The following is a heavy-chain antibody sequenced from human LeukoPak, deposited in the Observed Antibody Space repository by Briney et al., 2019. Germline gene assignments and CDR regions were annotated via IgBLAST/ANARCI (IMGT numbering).Heavy chain of an antibody. J-gene: IGHJ5*02. CDR1: GYNFNRYA. CDR3: ARSNDFWSGHLKGYWFDP. D-gene: IGHD3-3*01. Sequence: ASVKVSCKASGYNFNRYAINWVRQAPGQGLEWMGWISANNGNTNYAQSLRGRVTMTTDTSTSTAYMELGSLTTDDTAVYYCARSNDFWSGHLKGYWFDPWGQGTLVTVSS. V-gene: IGHV1-18*01. CDR2: ISANNGNT.